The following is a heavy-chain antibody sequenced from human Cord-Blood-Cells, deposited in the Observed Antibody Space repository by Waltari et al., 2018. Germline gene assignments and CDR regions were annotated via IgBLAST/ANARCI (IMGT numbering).Heavy chain of an antibody. CDR1: GFTFSSYS. CDR3: ARGGGSSWYWFDP. J-gene: IGHJ5*02. V-gene: IGHV3-21*01. CDR2: ISSSSSYI. D-gene: IGHD6-13*01. Sequence: EVQLVESGGGLVKPGGSLRLSCAPSGFTFSSYSMNWVRQAPGKGLEWVSSISSSSSYIYYADSVKGRFTISRDNAKNSLYLQMNSLRAEDTAVYYCARGGGSSWYWFDPWGQGTLVTVSS.